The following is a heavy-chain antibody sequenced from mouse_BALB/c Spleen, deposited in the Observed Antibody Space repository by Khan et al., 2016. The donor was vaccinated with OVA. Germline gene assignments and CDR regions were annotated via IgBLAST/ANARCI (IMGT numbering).Heavy chain of an antibody. Sequence: EVELVESGGGLVEPGGSLKLSCAASGFTFSSFVMSWVRQTPEKRLEWVATISSAATYTYYPDSVKGRFTISRDNAKNTLYLQMNSLRSDDTAIYYCTNVNYCWFAYWGPGTLVTVST. CDR1: GFTFSSFV. J-gene: IGHJ3*01. CDR2: ISSAATYT. V-gene: IGHV5-9-1*01. CDR3: TNVNYCWFAY. D-gene: IGHD1-3*01.